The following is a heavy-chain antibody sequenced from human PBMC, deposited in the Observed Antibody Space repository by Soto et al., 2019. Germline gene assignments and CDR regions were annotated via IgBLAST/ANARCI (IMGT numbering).Heavy chain of an antibody. CDR1: GFPFSSYA. J-gene: IGHJ6*02. CDR2: ISSNGGST. Sequence: GGSLRLSCSASGFPFSSYAMHWVRQAPGKGLEYVSAISSNGGSTYYADSVKGRFTISRDNSKNTLYLQMSSLRAEDTAVYYCVKGISSSGLYGMDVWGQGTTVTVSS. CDR3: VKGISSSGLYGMDV. V-gene: IGHV3-64D*08. D-gene: IGHD2-2*01.